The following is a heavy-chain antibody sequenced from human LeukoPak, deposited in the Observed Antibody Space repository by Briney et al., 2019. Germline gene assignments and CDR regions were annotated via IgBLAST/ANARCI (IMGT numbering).Heavy chain of an antibody. CDR3: ARGNHVRGPLVGITIFGVVTGY. CDR2: INPNSGGT. Sequence: GASVKASCKASGYTFTGYYMHWVRQAPGQGLEWMGWINPNSGGTNYAQKFQGRVTMTRDTSISTAYMELSRLRSDDTAVYYCARGNHVRGPLVGITIFGVVTGYWGQGTLVTVSS. J-gene: IGHJ4*02. V-gene: IGHV1-2*02. CDR1: GYTFTGYY. D-gene: IGHD3-3*01.